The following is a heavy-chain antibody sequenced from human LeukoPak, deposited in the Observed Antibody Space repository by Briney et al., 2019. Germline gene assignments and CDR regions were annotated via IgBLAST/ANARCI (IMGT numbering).Heavy chain of an antibody. D-gene: IGHD5-12*01. Sequence: SVKVSCKASGGTFSNYAISWVRQAPGQGLEWMGTIIPIFDTANYAQKFQGRVTITADESTSTAYMELSSLRSEDTAVYYCARGTGLRGYFDYWGQGTLVTVSS. CDR1: GGTFSNYA. J-gene: IGHJ4*02. V-gene: IGHV1-69*13. CDR2: IIPIFDTA. CDR3: ARGTGLRGYFDY.